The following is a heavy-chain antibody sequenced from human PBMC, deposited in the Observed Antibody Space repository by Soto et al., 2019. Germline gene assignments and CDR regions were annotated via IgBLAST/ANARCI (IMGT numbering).Heavy chain of an antibody. CDR3: ARARSIAVAGTEYDY. V-gene: IGHV5-10-1*01. CDR2: IDPSDSYT. CDR1: GYSFTSYW. Sequence: PGESLKISCKGSGYSFTSYWISWVRQMPGKGLEWMGRIDPSDSYTNYSPSFQGHVTISADKSISTAYLQWSSLKASDTAMYYCARARSIAVAGTEYDYRGQGTLVTVSS. D-gene: IGHD6-19*01. J-gene: IGHJ4*02.